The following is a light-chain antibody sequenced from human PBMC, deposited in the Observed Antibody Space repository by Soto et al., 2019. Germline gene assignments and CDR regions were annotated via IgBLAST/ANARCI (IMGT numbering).Light chain of an antibody. CDR3: QQYNSFWT. Sequence: IQRTQSPSTLSASVGDRVTITCRASQSINSWLAWYQQKPGKAPKLLIYDASNLESGVPSRFSGSGSGTEFTLTISSLQPVDFATYYCQQYNSFWTFGQGTKVDIK. CDR1: QSINSW. V-gene: IGKV1-5*01. CDR2: DAS. J-gene: IGKJ1*01.